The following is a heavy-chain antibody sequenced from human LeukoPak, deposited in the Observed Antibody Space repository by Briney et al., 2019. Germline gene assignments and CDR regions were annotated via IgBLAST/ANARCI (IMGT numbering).Heavy chain of an antibody. V-gene: IGHV4-59*08. CDR1: GGSISSYY. CDR3: ARHSTGGPHFDY. Sequence: SETLSLTCTVSGGSISSYYWSWIRQPPGKGLEWIGYIYYSGSTNYNPSLKSRVTISVDTSKNQFSLKLSSVTAADTAVYYCARHSTGGPHFDYWGQGTLVTVSS. D-gene: IGHD2-8*02. J-gene: IGHJ4*02. CDR2: IYYSGST.